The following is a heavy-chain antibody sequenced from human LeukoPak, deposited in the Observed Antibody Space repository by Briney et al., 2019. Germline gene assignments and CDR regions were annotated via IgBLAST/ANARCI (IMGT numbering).Heavy chain of an antibody. CDR3: AKDRTSQIIGDNWFDP. V-gene: IGHV3-9*01. Sequence: SLRLSCVASGFSFDDYAMHWVRRVPGKGLEWVSGISWNSGSIDYADSVKGRFTISRDNAQNSLYLQMNSLRAEDTALYYCAKDRTSQIIGDNWFDPWGQGTLVTVSS. CDR2: ISWNSGSI. D-gene: IGHD2-2*01. J-gene: IGHJ5*02. CDR1: GFSFDDYA.